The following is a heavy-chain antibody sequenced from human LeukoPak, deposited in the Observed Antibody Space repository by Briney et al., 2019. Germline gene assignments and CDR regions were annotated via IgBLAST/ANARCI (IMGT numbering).Heavy chain of an antibody. CDR2: IFNGGST. Sequence: GGSLRLSCAASGFAVSSNHMNWVRQAPGKGLEWVSVIFNGGSTYYADSVKGRFTISRDNSKNTLYLQMNSLRAEDTAVYYCARDLRGSGVYYYYYMDVWGKGTTVTVSS. CDR3: ARDLRGSGVYYYYYMDV. V-gene: IGHV3-53*01. J-gene: IGHJ6*03. CDR1: GFAVSSNH. D-gene: IGHD3-3*01.